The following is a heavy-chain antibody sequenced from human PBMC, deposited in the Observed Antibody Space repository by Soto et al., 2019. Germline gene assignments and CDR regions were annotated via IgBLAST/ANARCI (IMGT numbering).Heavy chain of an antibody. CDR2: IYYSGST. CDR3: ASTRLRFLEWRDYYMDV. V-gene: IGHV4-39*01. Sequence: ETLSFTCTVSGGSISSSSYYWGWIRQPPGKGLEWIGSIYYSGSTYYNPSLKSRVTISVDTSKNQFSLKLSSVTAADTAVYYCASTRLRFLEWRDYYMDVWGKGTTVTVSS. CDR1: GGSISSSSYY. D-gene: IGHD3-3*01. J-gene: IGHJ6*03.